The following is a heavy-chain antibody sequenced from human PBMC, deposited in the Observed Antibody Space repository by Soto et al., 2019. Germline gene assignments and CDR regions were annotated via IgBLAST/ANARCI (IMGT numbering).Heavy chain of an antibody. CDR1: GFTFSNAW. CDR2: IKSKTDGGTT. V-gene: IGHV3-15*07. J-gene: IGHJ5*02. Sequence: GGSLRLSCAASGFTFSNAWMNWVRQAPGKGLEWVGRIKSKTDGGTTDYAAPVKGRCTISRDDSKNTLYLQMNSLKTYDTAVYYCTTDSASSGVVVVAATPYNWFDPWGQGTLVTVSS. D-gene: IGHD2-15*01. CDR3: TTDSASSGVVVVAATPYNWFDP.